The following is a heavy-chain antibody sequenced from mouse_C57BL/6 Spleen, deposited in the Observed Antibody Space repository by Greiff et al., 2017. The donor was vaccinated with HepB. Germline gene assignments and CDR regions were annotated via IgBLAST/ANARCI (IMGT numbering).Heavy chain of an antibody. D-gene: IGHD1-1*01. J-gene: IGHJ4*01. CDR2: IDPSDSYT. V-gene: IGHV1-69*01. Sequence: VQLQQPGAELVMPGASVKLSCKASGYTFTSYWMHWVKQRPGQGLEWIGEIDPSDSYTNYNQKFKGKSTLTVDKSSSTAYMQLSSLTSEDSAVYYCARGYYYGSRGAMDYWGQGTSVTVSS. CDR1: GYTFTSYW. CDR3: ARGYYYGSRGAMDY.